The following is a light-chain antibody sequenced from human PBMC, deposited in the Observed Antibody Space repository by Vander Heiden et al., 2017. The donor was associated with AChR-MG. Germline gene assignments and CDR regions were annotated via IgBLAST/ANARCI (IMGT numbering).Light chain of an antibody. J-gene: IGKJ1*01. CDR1: QSLVNSDGNTY. CDR3: MQGTHWPPGTWT. CDR2: KVS. V-gene: IGKV2-30*01. Sequence: DVVMTQSPLSLPVTLGQPASISCRSSQSLVNSDGNTYLNWFQQRPGQSPRRLIYKVSNRDSGVPDRFSASGSGTVFTLKISRVEAEDVGIYYCMQGTHWPPGTWTFGQGTKVEI.